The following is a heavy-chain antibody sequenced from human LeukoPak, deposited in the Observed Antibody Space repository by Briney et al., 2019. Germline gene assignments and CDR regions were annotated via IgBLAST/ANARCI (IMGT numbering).Heavy chain of an antibody. Sequence: ASVKISCKSSGGPFDNYAINWVRQAPGQGLEWMGRIIPSLNRANYAQIRVTITADKSTATAYLELSGLRYEDTAVYYCARRTDRVDDAFDVWGQGTMVTVSS. D-gene: IGHD3/OR15-3a*01. V-gene: IGHV1-69*04. CDR1: GGPFDNYA. CDR3: ARRTDRVDDAFDV. CDR2: IIPSLNRA. J-gene: IGHJ3*01.